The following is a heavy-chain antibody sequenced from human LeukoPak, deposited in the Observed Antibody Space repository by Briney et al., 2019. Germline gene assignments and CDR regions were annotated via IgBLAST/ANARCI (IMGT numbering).Heavy chain of an antibody. CDR2: IYYSGST. D-gene: IGHD3-3*01. V-gene: IGHV4-31*03. J-gene: IGHJ4*02. Sequence: SETLSLTCTVSGGSISSGGYYWSWIRQHPGKGLEWIGYIYYSGSTYYNPSLKSRVTISVDRSKNQFSLKLSSVTAADTAVYYCARASYYDFWSGYSGIDYYFDYWGQGTLVTVSS. CDR3: ARASYYDFWSGYSGIDYYFDY. CDR1: GGSISSGGYY.